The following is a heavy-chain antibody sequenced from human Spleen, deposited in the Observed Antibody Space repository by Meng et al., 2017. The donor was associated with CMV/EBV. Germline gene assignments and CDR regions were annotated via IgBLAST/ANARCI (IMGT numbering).Heavy chain of an antibody. CDR3: AKRGDSSGTYAMDV. CDR1: GFAFSDYY. Sequence: GESLKISCAASGFAFSDYYMTWIRQAPGMGLEWVANIRFDGTNKYHADSVKGRFTISRDNSKNTLYLQMNSLRAEDTAVYYCAKRGDSSGTYAMDVWGQGTTVTVSS. V-gene: IGHV3-30*02. D-gene: IGHD3-22*01. J-gene: IGHJ6*02. CDR2: IRFDGTNK.